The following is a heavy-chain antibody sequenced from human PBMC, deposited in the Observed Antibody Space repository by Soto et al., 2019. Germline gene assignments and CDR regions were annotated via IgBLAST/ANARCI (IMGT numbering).Heavy chain of an antibody. V-gene: IGHV4-34*01. Sequence: KPSDTVSLTCAVYGGSFSGYYWGWIRQPPGKGLEWIGEINHSGSTNYNPSLKSRVTISVDTSKNQFSLKLSSVTAADTAVYYCARDRQWLNDYWGQGTLVTVSS. CDR1: GGSFSGYY. D-gene: IGHD6-19*01. CDR2: INHSGST. J-gene: IGHJ4*02. CDR3: ARDRQWLNDY.